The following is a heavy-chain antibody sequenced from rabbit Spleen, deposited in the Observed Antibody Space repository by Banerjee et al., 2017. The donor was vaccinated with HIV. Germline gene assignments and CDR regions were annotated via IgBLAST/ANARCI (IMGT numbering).Heavy chain of an antibody. Sequence: QEQLEESGGDLVKPGASLTLTCTASGLDFSSSYWICWVRQAPGKGLEWIGCINTGSGGSIYYASWAKGRFTISKTSSTTVTLQMTSLTAADTATYFCARFYAGYGDFGFAAMWGPGTLVTVS. CDR3: ARFYAGYGDFGFAAM. D-gene: IGHD7-1*01. J-gene: IGHJ6*01. V-gene: IGHV1S45*01. CDR2: INTGSGGSI. CDR1: GLDFSSSYW.